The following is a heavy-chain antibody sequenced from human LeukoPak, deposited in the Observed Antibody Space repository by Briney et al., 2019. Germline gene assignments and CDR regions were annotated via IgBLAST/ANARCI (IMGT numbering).Heavy chain of an antibody. Sequence: SETLSLTCIVSGGSISSTSYYWSWIRQPPGKGLEWIGYIYYSGSTNYNPSLKSRVTISVDTSKNQFSLKLSSVTAADTAVYYCAIQYSSSWYTTPYAFDIWGQGTMVTVSS. V-gene: IGHV4-61*05. CDR3: AIQYSSSWYTTPYAFDI. CDR1: GGSISSTSYY. CDR2: IYYSGST. D-gene: IGHD6-13*01. J-gene: IGHJ3*02.